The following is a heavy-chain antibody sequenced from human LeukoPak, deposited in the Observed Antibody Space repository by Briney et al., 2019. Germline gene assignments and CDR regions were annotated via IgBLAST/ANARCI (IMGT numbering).Heavy chain of an antibody. CDR2: IIPILGIA. CDR1: GGTFSSYA. J-gene: IGHJ4*02. CDR3: ARASQLPGYCSGGSCPIDY. V-gene: IGHV1-69*04. D-gene: IGHD2-15*01. Sequence: SVKVSCKASGGTFSSYAISWVRQAPGQGLEWMGRIIPILGIANYAQEFQGRVTITADNSTSTAYMELSSLRSEDTAVYYCARASQLPGYCSGGSCPIDYWGQGTLVTVSS.